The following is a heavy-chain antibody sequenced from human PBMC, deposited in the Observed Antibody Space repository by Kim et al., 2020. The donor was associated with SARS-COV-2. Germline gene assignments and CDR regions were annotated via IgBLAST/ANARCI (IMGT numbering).Heavy chain of an antibody. Sequence: SETLSLTCAVYGGSLSGYRWTWIRQPPGKGLEWIGDINHSGSTNCNPSLKSRVTISVETSRNQLSLNLRSVTAADTAVYYCARGWAGVVPSPILGLGPYYEYHAMDVWGLGTTVTVSS. V-gene: IGHV4-34*01. J-gene: IGHJ6*02. CDR2: INHSGST. D-gene: IGHD3-3*01. CDR1: GGSLSGYR. CDR3: ARGWAGVVPSPILGLGPYYEYHAMDV.